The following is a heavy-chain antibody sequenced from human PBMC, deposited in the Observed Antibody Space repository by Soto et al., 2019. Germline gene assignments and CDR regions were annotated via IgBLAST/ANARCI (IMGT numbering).Heavy chain of an antibody. CDR1: GFTFRSYG. CDR3: AKDSIWGGCSSTSCYTPYYYGMDV. Sequence: PEASLSLSWAASGFTFRSYGMHWVRQAPGKGLEWVAVISYDGSNKYYADSVKGRFTISRDNSKNTLYLQMNSLRAEDTAVYYCAKDSIWGGCSSTSCYTPYYYGMDVWGQGTTVTVSS. D-gene: IGHD2-2*02. CDR2: ISYDGSNK. J-gene: IGHJ6*02. V-gene: IGHV3-30*18.